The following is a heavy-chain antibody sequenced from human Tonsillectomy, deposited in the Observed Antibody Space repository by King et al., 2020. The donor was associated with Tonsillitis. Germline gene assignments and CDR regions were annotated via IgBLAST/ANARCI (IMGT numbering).Heavy chain of an antibody. CDR2: IYYSGTT. V-gene: IGHV4-39*01. D-gene: IGHD3-16*01. Sequence: QLQESGPGPVKPSETLSLSCTVSGGSISSSTYYWSWIRQPPGKGLEWIASIYYSGTTYYNASLKSRVTISADTSKNQFSLKLSSVTAADTAVYYCAWGGGADFNIWGQGTMVTVSS. CDR1: GGSISSSTYY. CDR3: AWGGGADFNI. J-gene: IGHJ3*02.